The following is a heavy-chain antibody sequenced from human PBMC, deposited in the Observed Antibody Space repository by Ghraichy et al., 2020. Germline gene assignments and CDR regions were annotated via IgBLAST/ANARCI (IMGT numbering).Heavy chain of an antibody. V-gene: IGHV3-21*01. CDR2: ISSSSSYI. CDR3: ASGQGSGAIDY. Sequence: LSLTCAASGFTFSSYSMNWVRQAPGKGLEWVSSISSSSSYIYYADSVKGRFTISRDNAKNSLYLQMNSLRAEDTAVYYCASGQGSGAIDYWGQGTLVTVSS. CDR1: GFTFSSYS. J-gene: IGHJ4*02. D-gene: IGHD3-10*01.